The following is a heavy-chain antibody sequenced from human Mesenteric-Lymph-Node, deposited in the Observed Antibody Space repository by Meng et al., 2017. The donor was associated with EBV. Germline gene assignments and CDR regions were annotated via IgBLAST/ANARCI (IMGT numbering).Heavy chain of an antibody. V-gene: IGHV6-1*01. Sequence: QVQLQQSGPGLGKPSQTLSPTCAISGDSVSTNSGAWSWVRQSPSRGLEWLGRTYYRSKWYNDYAVSVKGRISINADTSKNQFSLQLDSVTPEDTAVYYCAGDGESSRGWYYTLEYWGQGTLVTVAS. D-gene: IGHD6-13*01. CDR2: TYYRSKWYN. J-gene: IGHJ4*02. CDR1: GDSVSTNSGA. CDR3: AGDGESSRGWYYTLEY.